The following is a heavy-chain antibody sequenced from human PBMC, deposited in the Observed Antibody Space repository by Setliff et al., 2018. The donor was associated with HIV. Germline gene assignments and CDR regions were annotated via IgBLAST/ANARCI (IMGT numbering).Heavy chain of an antibody. CDR3: ARGGYSYGYYYYYYMDV. J-gene: IGHJ6*03. D-gene: IGHD5-18*01. V-gene: IGHV4-39*01. CDR1: GGSIASSTHY. CDR2: VYYNGAT. Sequence: SETLSLTCTVSGGSIASSTHYWAWIRQPPGKGLEWIGSVYYNGATDHNPSLKSRVTISVDTSNQQFSLKLSSVTAADTAVYYCARGGYSYGYYYYYYMDVWGKGTTVTVS.